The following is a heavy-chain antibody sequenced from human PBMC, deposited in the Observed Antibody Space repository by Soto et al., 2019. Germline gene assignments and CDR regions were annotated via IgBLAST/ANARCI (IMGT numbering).Heavy chain of an antibody. CDR3: ARFNWYFDL. V-gene: IGHV4-59*01. CDR2: IYYRGST. CDR1: GGSISSYY. J-gene: IGHJ2*01. Sequence: QVQLQESGPGLVKPSETLSLTCTVSGGSISSYYWSWIRQPPGKGLEWIGYIYYRGSTNYNPSLKSRVTISVDTSKNQCSLKLSSVTAADTAMYYCARFNWYFDLWGRGTLVTVSS.